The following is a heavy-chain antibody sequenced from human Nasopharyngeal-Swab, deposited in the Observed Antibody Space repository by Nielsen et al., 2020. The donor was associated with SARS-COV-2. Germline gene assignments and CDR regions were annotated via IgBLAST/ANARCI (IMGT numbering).Heavy chain of an antibody. CDR2: IYYSGST. V-gene: IGHV4-39*07. Sequence: WIRQPPGKGLEWIGSIYYSGSTNYNPSLKSRVTISVDKSKNQFSLKLSSVTAADTAVYYCARQPDRYYYDSSGYSDYWGQGTLVTVSS. J-gene: IGHJ4*02. D-gene: IGHD3-22*01. CDR3: ARQPDRYYYDSSGYSDY.